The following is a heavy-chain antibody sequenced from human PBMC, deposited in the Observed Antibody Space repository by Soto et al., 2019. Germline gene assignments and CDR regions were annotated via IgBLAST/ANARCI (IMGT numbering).Heavy chain of an antibody. CDR1: GGSISSSSYY. CDR2: IYYSGNT. Sequence: SETLSLTCTVSGGSISSSSYYWGWIRQPPGKGLEWIGSIYYSGNTYYNPSLKSRVTISVDTAKNQFSLKLSSVTAADTAVYYCARGGDIVVVVAATRYNWFDPWGQGTLVTVSS. V-gene: IGHV4-39*01. CDR3: ARGGDIVVVVAATRYNWFDP. J-gene: IGHJ5*02. D-gene: IGHD2-15*01.